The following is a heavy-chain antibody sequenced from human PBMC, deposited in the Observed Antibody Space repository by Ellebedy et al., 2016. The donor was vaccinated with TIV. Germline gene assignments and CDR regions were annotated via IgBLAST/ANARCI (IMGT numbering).Heavy chain of an antibody. CDR2: IYPGDSQT. CDR3: AREFRVGTTTGFGY. V-gene: IGHV5-51*01. CDR1: GYSFSMYW. J-gene: IGHJ4*02. D-gene: IGHD1-26*01. Sequence: GESLKISCKGSGYSFSMYWIGWVRQVPGKGLEWMGIIYPGDSQTTYSPSFEGQVTMSADKSSNTAYLQWSNLKASDTAMYYCAREFRVGTTTGFGYWGQGTLVTVSS.